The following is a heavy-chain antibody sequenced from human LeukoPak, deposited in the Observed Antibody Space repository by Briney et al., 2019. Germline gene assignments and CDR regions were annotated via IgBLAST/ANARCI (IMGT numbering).Heavy chain of an antibody. Sequence: GGSLRLSCAASGFTFSSYAMSWVRQAPGKGLEWVSTISGSGGRTYYADSVKGRFTISRDNSNNTPSLQMTSLRAGDTAVYYCAKDHDALVPAAQFDYWGQGTLVTVSS. CDR3: AKDHDALVPAAQFDY. V-gene: IGHV3-23*01. CDR2: ISGSGGRT. CDR1: GFTFSSYA. J-gene: IGHJ4*02. D-gene: IGHD2-2*01.